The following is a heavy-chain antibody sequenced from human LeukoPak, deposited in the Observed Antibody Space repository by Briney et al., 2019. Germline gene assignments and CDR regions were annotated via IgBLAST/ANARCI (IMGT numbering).Heavy chain of an antibody. CDR2: ISYDGSNK. D-gene: IGHD6-13*01. Sequence: GSLRLSCAASGFTFSSYGMHWVRQAPGKGLEWVAVISYDGSNKYYADSVKGRFTISRDNSKNTLYLQMNSLRAEDTAVYYCARDLGWQQQLVRGGLDYWGQGTLVTVSS. CDR3: ARDLGWQQQLVRGGLDY. J-gene: IGHJ4*02. V-gene: IGHV3-30*03. CDR1: GFTFSSYG.